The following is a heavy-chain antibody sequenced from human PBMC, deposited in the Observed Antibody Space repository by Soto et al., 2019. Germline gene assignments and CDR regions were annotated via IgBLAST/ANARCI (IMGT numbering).Heavy chain of an antibody. CDR2: ISHIGSV. CDR3: VRSFGWYAIDS. CDR1: GVSISSNYY. D-gene: IGHD6-19*01. Sequence: QVLLQESGPGLVQPSGTLSLSCAVSGVSISSNYYWGWVRQSPGKGLEWLGDISHIGSVNYSPSLMSRVTISIDRSENQFSLKLNSVTAADPAVYYCVRSFGWYAIDSWGQGTLVIVSS. V-gene: IGHV4-4*02. J-gene: IGHJ4*02.